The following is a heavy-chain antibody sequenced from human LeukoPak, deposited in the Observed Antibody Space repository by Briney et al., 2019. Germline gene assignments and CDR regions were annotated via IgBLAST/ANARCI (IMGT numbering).Heavy chain of an antibody. V-gene: IGHV4-34*01. CDR1: GGSFSGYY. J-gene: IGHJ4*02. D-gene: IGHD4-17*01. CDR2: INHSGST. Sequence: SETLSLTCAVYGGSFSGYYWSWIRQPPGKGLEWIGEINHSGSTNYNPSLKSRVTISVDTSKNQFSLKLSSVTAADTAVYYCARVRTVTGGDYWGQGTLVTVSS. CDR3: ARVRTVTGGDY.